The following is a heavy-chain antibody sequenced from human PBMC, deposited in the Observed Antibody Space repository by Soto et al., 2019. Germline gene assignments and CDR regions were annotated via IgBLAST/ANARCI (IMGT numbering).Heavy chain of an antibody. D-gene: IGHD6-6*01. CDR3: AKDIREYSSSPFDY. Sequence: GGSLRLSCAASGFTFDDYAMHWVRQAPGKGLEWVSGISWNSGSIGYADSVKGRFTISRDNAKNSLYLQMNSLRAEDTALYYCAKDIREYSSSPFDYWGQGTLVTVSS. CDR1: GFTFDDYA. V-gene: IGHV3-9*01. J-gene: IGHJ4*02. CDR2: ISWNSGSI.